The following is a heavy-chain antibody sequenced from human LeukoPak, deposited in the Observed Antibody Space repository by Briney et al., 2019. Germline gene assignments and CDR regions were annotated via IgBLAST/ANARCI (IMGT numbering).Heavy chain of an antibody. CDR1: GFIVNDHA. CDR2: VSWNGVDK. Sequence: GGSLRLSCVASGFIVNDHAMHWVRQTPGKGLEWVAGVSWNGVDKGYADSVKGRFTIFRDNAKNSMYLQMNSLRIEDTALYYCSKDISAGGLDVWGPGTPVTVSS. CDR3: SKDISAGGLDV. V-gene: IGHV3-9*01. J-gene: IGHJ6*02. D-gene: IGHD3-16*02.